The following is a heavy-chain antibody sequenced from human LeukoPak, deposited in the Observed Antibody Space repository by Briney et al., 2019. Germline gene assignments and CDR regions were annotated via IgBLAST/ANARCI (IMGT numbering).Heavy chain of an antibody. CDR2: INPSSGST. V-gene: IGHV1-46*01. CDR1: GYTFTHYC. Sequence: ASVKVSCKASGYTFTHYCMHWVRQAPGQGLEWMGRINPSSGSTAYAQKFQDRLILTRDMSASTLYMELSSLGSEDTAVYYCARRGDRGNHADYWGQGTLVTVSS. J-gene: IGHJ4*02. D-gene: IGHD1-14*01. CDR3: ARRGDRGNHADY.